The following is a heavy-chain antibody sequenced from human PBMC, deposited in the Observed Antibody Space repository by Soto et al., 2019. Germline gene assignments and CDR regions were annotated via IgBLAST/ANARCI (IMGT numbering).Heavy chain of an antibody. D-gene: IGHD3-10*01. CDR3: ARDVPVYYGSGKGY. CDR2: IYYSGST. Sequence: SETLSLTCTVSGGSISSGGYYWSWIRQHPGKGLEWIGYIYYSGSTYYNPSLKSRVTISVDTSKNQFSLKLSSVTAADTAVYYCARDVPVYYGSGKGYWGQGTLVTVSS. V-gene: IGHV4-31*03. J-gene: IGHJ4*02. CDR1: GGSISSGGYY.